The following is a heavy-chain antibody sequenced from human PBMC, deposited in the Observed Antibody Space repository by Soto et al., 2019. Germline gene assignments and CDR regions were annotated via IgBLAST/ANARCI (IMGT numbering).Heavy chain of an antibody. J-gene: IGHJ6*02. CDR2: IDPSDSYT. CDR1: GYSFTSYW. Sequence: GESLNISCKGSGYSFTSYWISWVRQMPGKGLEWMGRIDPSDSYTNYSPSFQGHVTISADKSISTAYLQWSSLKASDTAMYYCARHTGGPTYYYYGMDVWGQGTTVTVSS. CDR3: ARHTGGPTYYYYGMDV. D-gene: IGHD1-1*01. V-gene: IGHV5-10-1*01.